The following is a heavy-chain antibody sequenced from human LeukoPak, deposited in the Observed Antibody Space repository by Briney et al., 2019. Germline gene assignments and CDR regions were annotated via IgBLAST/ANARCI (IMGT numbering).Heavy chain of an antibody. CDR3: ARGPNSNWSGLDF. V-gene: IGHV3-74*01. D-gene: IGHD6-6*01. Sequence: GGSLRLSCTASGFSFSRHWMHLALQLPGKGMVKVSRISPAASTTSYADSVKGQFTVSKDNAKHTLYLQVNNLKAEGTAVYYCARGPNSNWSGLDFWGQGTLLTVSS. CDR2: ISPAASTT. J-gene: IGHJ4*02. CDR1: GFSFSRHW.